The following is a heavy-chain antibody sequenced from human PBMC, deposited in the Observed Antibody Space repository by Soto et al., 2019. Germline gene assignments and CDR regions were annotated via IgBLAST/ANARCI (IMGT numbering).Heavy chain of an antibody. CDR1: GFTFSNYE. CDR2: ISGSGGST. D-gene: IGHD6-19*01. CDR3: AKAPRQWLLIAHFKYYGMDV. Sequence: GGSLRLSCAASGFTFSNYEMHWVRQAPGKGLEWVSAISGSGGSTYYADSVKGRFTISRDNSKNTLYLQMNSLRAEDTAVYYCAKAPRQWLLIAHFKYYGMDVWGQGTTVTV. J-gene: IGHJ6*02. V-gene: IGHV3-23*01.